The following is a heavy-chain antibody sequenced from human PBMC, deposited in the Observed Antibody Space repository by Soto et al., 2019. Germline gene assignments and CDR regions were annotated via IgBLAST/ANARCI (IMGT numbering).Heavy chain of an antibody. J-gene: IGHJ4*02. V-gene: IGHV3-23*01. Sequence: GGSLRLSCSASGFTFSSYAMSWVRQAPGKGLEWVSAISGSGGSTYYADSVKGRFTISRDNSKNTLYLQMNSLRAEDTAVYYCAKGYPYYYDSSGYYDYWGQGTLVTVSS. D-gene: IGHD3-22*01. CDR3: AKGYPYYYDSSGYYDY. CDR2: ISGSGGST. CDR1: GFTFSSYA.